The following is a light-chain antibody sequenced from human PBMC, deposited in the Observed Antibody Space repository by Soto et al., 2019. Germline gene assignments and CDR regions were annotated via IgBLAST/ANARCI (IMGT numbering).Light chain of an antibody. CDR3: QQYETSPRT. J-gene: IGKJ1*01. CDR1: QSITNY. V-gene: IGKV3-20*01. CDR2: ATS. Sequence: EIVLTQSPATLSLSPGERATLSCRASQSITNYLGWYQQKPGQAPRLLIYATSNRATGIPARFSGSGSGTDFTLTISRLEPEDFAVYYCQQYETSPRTFGQGTKVDIK.